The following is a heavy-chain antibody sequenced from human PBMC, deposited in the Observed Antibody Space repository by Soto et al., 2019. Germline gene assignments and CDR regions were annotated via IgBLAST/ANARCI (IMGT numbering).Heavy chain of an antibody. D-gene: IGHD4-17*01. J-gene: IGHJ3*02. CDR2: IYYTGST. CDR1: GGSISGGPYY. CDR3: ARGGDYGDYDAFDI. Sequence: PSETLSLTCTVSGGSISGGPYYWTWIRQHPGSGLEWIGYIYYTGSTYYNPSLKSRVTMPVDTSKNQLSLKLSSVTAADTAVYYCARGGDYGDYDAFDIWGQGTMVTVSS. V-gene: IGHV4-31*03.